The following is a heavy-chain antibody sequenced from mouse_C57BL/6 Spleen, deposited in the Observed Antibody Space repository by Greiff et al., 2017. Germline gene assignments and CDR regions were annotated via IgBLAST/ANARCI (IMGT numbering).Heavy chain of an antibody. CDR2: IYPRDGST. Sequence: QVQLQQSGPELVKPGASVTLSCKASGYTFTSYDINWVKQRPGQGLAWIGWIYPRDGSTKYNEKFKGKATLTVDTSSSTAYMELHSLSSEDSAVYFGARSYGPFDYWGQGTTLTGSS. CDR3: ARSYGPFDY. CDR1: GYTFTSYD. J-gene: IGHJ2*01. D-gene: IGHD1-2*01. V-gene: IGHV1-85*01.